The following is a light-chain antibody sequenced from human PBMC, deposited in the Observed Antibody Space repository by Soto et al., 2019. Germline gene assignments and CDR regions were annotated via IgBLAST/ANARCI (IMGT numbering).Light chain of an antibody. Sequence: EIVLTQSPGTLFFSPGERATLSCRASQSVSSSYLAWYQQKPGQAPRLLIYGASSRATGIPDRFSDSGSGTDFTLTISRLEPEDFEVYYCQQYGSSPRVTLGGGTKVEIK. V-gene: IGKV3-20*01. CDR2: GAS. CDR3: QQYGSSPRVT. CDR1: QSVSSSY. J-gene: IGKJ4*01.